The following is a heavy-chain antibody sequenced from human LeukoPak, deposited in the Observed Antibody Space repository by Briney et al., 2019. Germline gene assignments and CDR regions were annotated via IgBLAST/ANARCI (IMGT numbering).Heavy chain of an antibody. V-gene: IGHV3-64*02. D-gene: IGHD1-26*01. CDR3: TRDGGSFCDFGY. Sequence: GGSLGLSCVASGFSFRNYAIHWVRQAPGKGLEYVSVINTDGRITYYADSVKGRFTISRDNSKNTVYLQMGSLRGEDMAVYYCTRDGGSFCDFGYWGQGALVTVSS. J-gene: IGHJ4*02. CDR1: GFSFRNYA. CDR2: INTDGRIT.